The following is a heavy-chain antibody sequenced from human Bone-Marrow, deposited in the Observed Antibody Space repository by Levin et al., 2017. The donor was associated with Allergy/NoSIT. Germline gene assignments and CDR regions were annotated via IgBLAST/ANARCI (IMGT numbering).Heavy chain of an antibody. CDR1: GDTFSNYA. CDR2: IVPKIKTA. D-gene: IGHD4-17*01. Sequence: SVKVSCKGSGDTFSNYAISWVRQAPGQGLEWMGGIVPKIKTAHYGQKFRDRVTITADEHTNTAYMELRSLRSEDTAAYYCARALIREDDYEYPNLWFYYYYSMDVWGQGTTVTVSS. J-gene: IGHJ6*02. V-gene: IGHV1-69*13. CDR3: ARALIREDDYEYPNLWFYYYYSMDV.